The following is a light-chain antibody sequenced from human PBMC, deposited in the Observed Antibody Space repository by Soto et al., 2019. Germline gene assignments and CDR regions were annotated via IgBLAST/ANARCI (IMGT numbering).Light chain of an antibody. V-gene: IGKV3-11*01. CDR2: DAT. J-gene: IGKJ4*02. CDR3: QQRNNWPLT. Sequence: EIVLTQSPATLSLSPGERATLSCRASQSVSRNLAWYQQKPGQAPRLLIYDATTRATSITDRFSGSGSGTDSTLTASSLDPEDSAVYYCQQRNNWPLTFGGGPKVEIK. CDR1: QSVSRN.